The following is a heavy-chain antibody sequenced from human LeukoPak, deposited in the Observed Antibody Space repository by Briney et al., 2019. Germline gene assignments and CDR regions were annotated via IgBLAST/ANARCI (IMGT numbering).Heavy chain of an antibody. Sequence: SETLSLTCTVSGGSISSGGYYWSWIRQPPGKGLEWIGYIYHSGSTYYNPSLKSRVTISVDTSKNQFSLKLNSVTAADTAVYYCARAKSASLPCLHWGQGTLVTVSS. D-gene: IGHD1-26*01. CDR3: ARAKSASLPCLH. J-gene: IGHJ4*02. CDR1: GGSISSGGYY. CDR2: IYHSGST. V-gene: IGHV4-30-2*01.